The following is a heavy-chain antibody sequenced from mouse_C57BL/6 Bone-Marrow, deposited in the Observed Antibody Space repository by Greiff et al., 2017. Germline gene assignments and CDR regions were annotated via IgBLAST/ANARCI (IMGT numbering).Heavy chain of an antibody. D-gene: IGHD4-1*01. J-gene: IGHJ2*01. V-gene: IGHV1-78*01. CDR3: SRKTGGSFFDY. CDR2: IYPRDGST. Sequence: VQLQQSDAELVKPGASVKISCKVSGYTFTDHTIHWMKQRPDQGLEWIGYIYPRDGSTKYTAKFKGQATLTADKSSSTAYMQLNSLTSVDSAVYFCSRKTGGSFFDYWGQGTTLTVSS. CDR1: GYTFTDHT.